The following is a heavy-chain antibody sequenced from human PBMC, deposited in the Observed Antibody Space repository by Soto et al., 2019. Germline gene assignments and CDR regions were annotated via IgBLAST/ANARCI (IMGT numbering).Heavy chain of an antibody. V-gene: IGHV3-30*07. CDR1: GFTFSSYA. CDR2: ISYDASNK. D-gene: IGHD1-26*01. CDR3: ASKEDGSLAY. J-gene: IGHJ4*02. Sequence: GGSLRLSCAASGFTFSSYAMHWVRQAPGKGLEWVAIISYDASNKYYTDSVKGRFTISRDNSKNTLYLQMNSLRAEDTAVYYCASKEDGSLAYWGQGTLVTVSS.